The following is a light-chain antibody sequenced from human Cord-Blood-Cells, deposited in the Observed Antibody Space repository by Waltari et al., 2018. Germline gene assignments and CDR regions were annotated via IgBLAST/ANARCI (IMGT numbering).Light chain of an antibody. CDR3: QQRSNWPPYT. J-gene: IGKJ2*01. CDR1: QSVSSY. Sequence: EIVLTQSPATLSLSPGERATLPGRASQSVSSYLAWYQQKHGQSLRLLIYDASNRATGIPARFSGSGSGTDFTLTISSLEPEDFAVYYCQQRSNWPPYTFGQGTKLEIK. V-gene: IGKV3-11*01. CDR2: DAS.